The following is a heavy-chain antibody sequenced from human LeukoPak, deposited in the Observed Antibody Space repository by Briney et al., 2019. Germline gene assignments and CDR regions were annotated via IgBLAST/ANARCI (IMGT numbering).Heavy chain of an antibody. D-gene: IGHD4/OR15-4a*01. CDR2: ISGGGGST. V-gene: IGHV3-43*02. Sequence: GGSLRLSCATSGFTFDDYAMNWVRQAPGKGLEWVSLISGGGGSTNYADSVKGRFTISRDNTKNSLYLQLNSLRTEDTAVYYCANDLGPRGAAWFDPWGQGTLVTVSS. CDR1: GFTFDDYA. CDR3: ANDLGPRGAAWFDP. J-gene: IGHJ5*02.